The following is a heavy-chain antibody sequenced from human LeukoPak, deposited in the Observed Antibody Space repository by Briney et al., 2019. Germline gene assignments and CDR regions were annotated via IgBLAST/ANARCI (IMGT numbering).Heavy chain of an antibody. V-gene: IGHV6-1*01. D-gene: IGHD3-22*01. Sequence: SQTVSLTCAISGDSVSSNSAAWSWIRQSPSRGLEWLGRTYYRSKWYNDYAVSVRGRITINPDTSKNQFSLHLNSVTPEDTAVYYCARGSHDSTWYWGQGTLVTVSS. CDR3: ARGSHDSTWY. CDR2: TYYRSKWYN. CDR1: GDSVSSNSAA. J-gene: IGHJ4*02.